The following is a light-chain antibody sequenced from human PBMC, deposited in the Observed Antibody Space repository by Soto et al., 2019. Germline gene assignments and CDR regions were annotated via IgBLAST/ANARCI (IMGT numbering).Light chain of an antibody. CDR1: SSYIGAGYD. CDR3: QSYDSSLSGWG. J-gene: IGLJ3*02. Sequence: QSVLTQPPSVSGAPGQRVTISCTGSSSYIGAGYDVHWYQQLPGTAPKLLIYANSNRPSGVPDRFSGSKSGTSASLAITGLQAEDEADYYCQSYDSSLSGWGFGGGTKLPFL. V-gene: IGLV1-40*01. CDR2: ANS.